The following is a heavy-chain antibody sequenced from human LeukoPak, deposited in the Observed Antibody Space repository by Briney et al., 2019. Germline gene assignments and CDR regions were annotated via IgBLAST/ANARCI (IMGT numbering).Heavy chain of an antibody. V-gene: IGHV4-34*01. D-gene: IGHD3-3*01. Sequence: PSETLSLTCAVYGGSFSGYYWSWIRQPPGKGLEWIGEINHSGSTNYNPSLKSRVTISVHTSKNQFSLKLRSVPAADTAVYYCARRSYYDFWSGYSDGFDYWGQGTLVTVSS. CDR1: GGSFSGYY. CDR2: INHSGST. CDR3: ARRSYYDFWSGYSDGFDY. J-gene: IGHJ4*02.